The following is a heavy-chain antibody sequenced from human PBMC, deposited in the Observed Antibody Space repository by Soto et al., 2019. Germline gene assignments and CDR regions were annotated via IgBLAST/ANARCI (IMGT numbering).Heavy chain of an antibody. CDR2: IYPGDSDT. CDR1: GYRFSTYW. D-gene: IGHD3-10*01. J-gene: IGHJ4*02. V-gene: IGHV5-51*01. Sequence: GESLKISCKGSGYRFSTYWIGWVRQMPGKGLEWMGIIYPGDSDTRYSPSFQGQVTISVDKSISTAYLQWSSLKASDTAIYYCARPPNYHGPFDYWGQGTLVTVSS. CDR3: ARPPNYHGPFDY.